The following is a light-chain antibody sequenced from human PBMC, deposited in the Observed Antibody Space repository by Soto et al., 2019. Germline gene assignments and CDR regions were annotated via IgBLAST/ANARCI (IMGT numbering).Light chain of an antibody. CDR2: EGS. CDR1: SSDVGSYNL. J-gene: IGLJ2*01. CDR3: CSYAGSSTSVV. Sequence: QSALTQPASVSGSPGQSITISCTGTSSDVGSYNLVSWYQQHPGKAPKLMIYEGSKRPSGVSNRFSGSKSGNTASLTISGRQAKDEADYYCCSYAGSSTSVVFGGGTKLTVL. V-gene: IGLV2-23*01.